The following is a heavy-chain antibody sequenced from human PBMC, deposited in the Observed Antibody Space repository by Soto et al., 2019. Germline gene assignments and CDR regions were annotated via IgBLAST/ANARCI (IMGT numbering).Heavy chain of an antibody. J-gene: IGHJ4*02. CDR2: ISWNSETI. V-gene: IGHV3-9*01. D-gene: IGHD4-17*01. CDR3: AKDMKWGGMTTIHYFDS. CDR1: GFTVDDYA. Sequence: EVQLVESGGGLVQPGRSLRLSCAASGFTVDDYAMHWVRQAPGKGLEWVSGISWNSETIDYADSVKGRFTISRDNAKICLFLQMNSLRPDDTALCYCAKDMKWGGMTTIHYFDSWGQGTLVTVSS.